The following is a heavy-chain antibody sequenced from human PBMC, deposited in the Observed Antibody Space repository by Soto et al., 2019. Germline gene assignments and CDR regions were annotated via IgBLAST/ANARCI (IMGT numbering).Heavy chain of an antibody. Sequence: EVQLVESGGGLVQPGGSLRLSCAASGFTFSSYWMHWVRQAPGKGLVWVSRINSDGSSTSYADSVKGRFTISRDNAKNTLYLQMNSLRAEDTAVYYCARETENYDFWSGSTYWYFDLWGRGTLVTVSS. D-gene: IGHD3-3*01. CDR3: ARETENYDFWSGSTYWYFDL. J-gene: IGHJ2*01. CDR2: INSDGSST. V-gene: IGHV3-74*01. CDR1: GFTFSSYW.